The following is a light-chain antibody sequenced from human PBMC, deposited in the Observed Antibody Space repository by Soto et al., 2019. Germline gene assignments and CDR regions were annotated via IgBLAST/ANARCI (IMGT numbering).Light chain of an antibody. CDR3: NSYAGTKVL. J-gene: IGLJ2*01. V-gene: IGLV2-8*01. CDR2: EVS. CDR1: SSDVGGYNY. Sequence: QSALTQPPSASGSPGQSVTISCTGTSSDVGGYNYVSWYQQHPGKAPKLMIYEVSKRPSGVPARFSGSKSGNTASLTVSGLQAEDEADYYCNSYAGTKVLFGGGTKLTVL.